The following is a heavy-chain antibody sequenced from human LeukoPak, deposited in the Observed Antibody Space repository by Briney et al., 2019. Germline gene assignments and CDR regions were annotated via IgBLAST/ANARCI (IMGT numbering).Heavy chain of an antibody. CDR1: GGSISSSSYY. D-gene: IGHD6-13*01. CDR3: ARRDSSWFDY. CDR2: IYYSGST. J-gene: IGHJ4*02. Sequence: PETLYVTCTVSGGSISSSSYYWGWIRQPPGKGLEWIGSIYYSGSTYYNPSLTSRVTISVDTSKNQFSLKLSSVTAADTAVYYCARRDSSWFDYWGQGTLGSASS. V-gene: IGHV4-39*01.